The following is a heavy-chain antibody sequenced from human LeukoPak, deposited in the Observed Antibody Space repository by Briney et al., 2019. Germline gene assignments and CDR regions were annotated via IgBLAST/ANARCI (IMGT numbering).Heavy chain of an antibody. CDR2: IYSTGNT. V-gene: IGHV4-39*07. D-gene: IGHD5-18*01. J-gene: IGHJ6*03. CDR3: ARVGRGYSYGYLVEDYYYYMDV. Sequence: SETLSLTCTVSGGSISSSTFYWGWIRQPPGKALEWIGSIYSTGNTYYNPSLKSRVTISVDTSKNQFSLKLSSVTAADTAVYYCARVGRGYSYGYLVEDYYYYMDVWGKGTTVTVSS. CDR1: GGSISSSTFY.